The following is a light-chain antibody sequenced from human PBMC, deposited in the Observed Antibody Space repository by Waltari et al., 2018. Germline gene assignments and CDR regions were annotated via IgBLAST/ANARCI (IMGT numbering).Light chain of an antibody. J-gene: IGKJ1*01. CDR1: QSISTW. Sequence: DIQLTQSPSTLSASVGDRVTLTCRASQSISTWLAWYQQRPGKAPNLLIYKASSLGSGVPSRFSGSGSGTEFTLTISSLQPDDFATYYCQQYNSNSRTFGQGTKVEIK. CDR2: KAS. CDR3: QQYNSNSRT. V-gene: IGKV1-5*03.